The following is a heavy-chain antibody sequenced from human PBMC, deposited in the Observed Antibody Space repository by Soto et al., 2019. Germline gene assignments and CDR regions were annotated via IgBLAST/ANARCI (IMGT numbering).Heavy chain of an antibody. D-gene: IGHD3-16*01. V-gene: IGHV1-2*02. CDR2: VNPNTGVA. Sequence: GASVKVSCKASGYTFTDYFVHWVRLAPGQGLEWMGWVNPNTGVATFPQKFQGRVNVTRDASINTDYMELTHLTSEDTGIYYCARDPIRGGLPYSFDFWGRGPQVTVSS. CDR1: GYTFTDYF. J-gene: IGHJ4*02. CDR3: ARDPIRGGLPYSFDF.